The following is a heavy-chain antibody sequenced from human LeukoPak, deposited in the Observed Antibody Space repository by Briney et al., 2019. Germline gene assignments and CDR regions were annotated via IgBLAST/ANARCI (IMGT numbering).Heavy chain of an antibody. V-gene: IGHV3-23*01. Sequence: PGGSLRLSCAASGFTFSSYGMSWVRQAPGKGLEWVSAISGSGGSTYYADSVKGRFTSSRDNSKNTLYLQMNSLRAEDTAVYYCAKARAYSGSWGFDYWGQGTLVTVSS. D-gene: IGHD6-13*01. CDR2: ISGSGGST. CDR1: GFTFSSYG. J-gene: IGHJ4*02. CDR3: AKARAYSGSWGFDY.